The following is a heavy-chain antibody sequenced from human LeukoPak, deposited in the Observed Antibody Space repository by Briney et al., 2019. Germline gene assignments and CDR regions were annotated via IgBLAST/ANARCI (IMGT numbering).Heavy chain of an antibody. V-gene: IGHV3-30*18. Sequence: GRSLRLSCAASGFTISTYGMHWFRQAPGKGLEWVAVISYDGTNKYYADSVKGRFTISRDNSKNTLYLQMNSLTAEDTAVYYCAKDPLIKYSGSYWYYFDYWGQGTLVPVSS. CDR1: GFTISTYG. D-gene: IGHD1-26*01. CDR3: AKDPLIKYSGSYWYYFDY. J-gene: IGHJ4*02. CDR2: ISYDGTNK.